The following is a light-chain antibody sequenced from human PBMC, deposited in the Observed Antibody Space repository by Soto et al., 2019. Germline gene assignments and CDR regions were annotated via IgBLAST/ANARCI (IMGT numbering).Light chain of an antibody. J-gene: IGLJ1*01. CDR1: SXDVGSYNL. CDR2: EVT. Sequence: QSVLTQPASVSGSPRQSITISCTGTSXDVGSYNLVSWFQQHPGKAPKLVIYEVTKRPSGVSDRFSGSKSGNTASLTISGLQAEDEADYYCFSYAGDSVYVFGTGTKVTVL. V-gene: IGLV2-23*02. CDR3: FSYAGDSVYV.